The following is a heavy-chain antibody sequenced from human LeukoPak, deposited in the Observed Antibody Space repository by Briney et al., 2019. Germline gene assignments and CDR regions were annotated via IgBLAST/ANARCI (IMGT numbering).Heavy chain of an antibody. Sequence: PGGSLRLSCAASGFTFSSYAMSWVRQAPGKGLEWVAVIWYGGSNKYYADSVKGRFTISRDNSKNTLYLQMNNLRAEDTAVYYCAKRLSTTGNLYYFDYWGQGTLVTVSS. CDR2: IWYGGSNK. J-gene: IGHJ4*02. V-gene: IGHV3-33*06. CDR1: GFTFSSYA. CDR3: AKRLSTTGNLYYFDY. D-gene: IGHD1-1*01.